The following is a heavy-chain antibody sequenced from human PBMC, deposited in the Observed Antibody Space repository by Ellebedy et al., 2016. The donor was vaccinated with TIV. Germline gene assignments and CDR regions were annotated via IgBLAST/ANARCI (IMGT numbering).Heavy chain of an antibody. D-gene: IGHD6-19*01. CDR1: GYTFTSYA. Sequence: ASVKVSCXASGYTFTSYAMHWVRQAPGQRLEWMGWINAGNGNTKYSQKFQGRVTITRDTSASTAYMELSSLRSEDTAVYYCARGSHIYSSGWPSYYYYGMDVWGQGTTVTVSS. CDR3: ARGSHIYSSGWPSYYYYGMDV. CDR2: INAGNGNT. J-gene: IGHJ6*02. V-gene: IGHV1-3*01.